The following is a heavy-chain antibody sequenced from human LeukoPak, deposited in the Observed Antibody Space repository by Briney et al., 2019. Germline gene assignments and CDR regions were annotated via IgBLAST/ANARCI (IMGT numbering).Heavy chain of an antibody. J-gene: IGHJ5*02. CDR2: ISGDGSST. CDR1: GFTFSNYW. CDR3: ARPSVGFDR. V-gene: IGHV3-74*01. Sequence: GGSLRLSCAASGFTFSNYWMHWVRHAPGKGLVWVSRISGDGSSTSYADSVKGRFTISRDNAKNTLYLQMNSLRAEDTAVYYCARPSVGFDRWGQGTLVTVSS.